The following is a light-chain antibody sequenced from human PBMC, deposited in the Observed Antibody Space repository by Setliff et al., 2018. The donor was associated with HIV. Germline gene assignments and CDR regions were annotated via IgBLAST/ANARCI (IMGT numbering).Light chain of an antibody. Sequence: QSALTQPASVSGSPGQTITISCTGTSSDIGGYNYVSWYQQHPGKAPTLIIYNVNNRPSGVSNRFSGSKSGNTASLSISELRTEDETDYYCTSYTGSNTRVFGTGTKV. CDR2: NVN. J-gene: IGLJ1*01. CDR1: SSDIGGYNY. V-gene: IGLV2-14*03. CDR3: TSYTGSNTRV.